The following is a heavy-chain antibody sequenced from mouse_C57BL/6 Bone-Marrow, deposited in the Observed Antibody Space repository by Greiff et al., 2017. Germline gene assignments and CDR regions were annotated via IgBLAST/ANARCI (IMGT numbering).Heavy chain of an antibody. Sequence: EVMLVESGEGLVKPGGSLKLSCAASGFTFSSYAMSWVRQTPEKRLEWVAYISSGGDYTYYADTVKGRFPISRDTARNTLYLQMSSLKSEDTAMYYCTRRAICHYAMDHWGQGTSVTVSS. CDR2: ISSGGDYT. CDR3: TRRAICHYAMDH. CDR1: GFTFSSYA. J-gene: IGHJ4*01. V-gene: IGHV5-9-1*02.